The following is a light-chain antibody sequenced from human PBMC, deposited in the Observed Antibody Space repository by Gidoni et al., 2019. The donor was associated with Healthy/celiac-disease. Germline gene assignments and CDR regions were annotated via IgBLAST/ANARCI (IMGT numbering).Light chain of an antibody. V-gene: IGKV1-33*01. CDR1: QSISNY. CDR2: DAS. CDR3: QQYYNTPYT. Sequence: DIQMTQSPSSLSASVGDRVTITCQASQSISNYLNWYQQKPGKAPKLLIYDASNLQTGVPSRFSGSGSGTDFIFTISSLQPEDIATYYCQQYYNTPYTFXRXTKVEIK. J-gene: IGKJ2*01.